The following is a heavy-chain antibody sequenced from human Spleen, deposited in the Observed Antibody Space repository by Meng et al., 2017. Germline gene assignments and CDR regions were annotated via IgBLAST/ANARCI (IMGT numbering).Heavy chain of an antibody. CDR3: ARRYTSDWYYFDY. D-gene: IGHD6-19*01. J-gene: IGHJ4*02. CDR1: GGSISSRNYQ. CDR2: IYYTGNT. V-gene: IGHV4-39*07. Sequence: GSLRLSCTVSGGSISSRNYQWGWIRQPPGKGLEWIGTIYYTGNTHYSPSLQSRVALSVATSRNHFSLHLSSVTAADTAVYYCARRYTSDWYYFDYWGQGTLVTVSS.